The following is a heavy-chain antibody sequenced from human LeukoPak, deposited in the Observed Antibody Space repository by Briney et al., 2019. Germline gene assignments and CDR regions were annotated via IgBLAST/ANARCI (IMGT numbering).Heavy chain of an antibody. V-gene: IGHV3-53*01. J-gene: IGHJ4*02. CDR2: IYSDNT. CDR3: ARRAGAYSHPYDY. D-gene: IGHD4/OR15-4a*01. Sequence: GGSLRLSCTVSGFTVSSNSMSWVRQAPGKGLEWVSFIYSDNTHYSDYVKGRFTISRDNSKNTLYLQMNSLRAEDTAVYYCARRAGAYSHPYDYWGQGTLVTVSS. CDR1: GFTVSSNS.